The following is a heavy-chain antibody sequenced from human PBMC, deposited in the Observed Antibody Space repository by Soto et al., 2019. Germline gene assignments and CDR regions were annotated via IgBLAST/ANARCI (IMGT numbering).Heavy chain of an antibody. CDR3: ARTLGYCSGGSCYGEGFFDY. D-gene: IGHD2-15*01. Sequence: SETLSLTCTVSGGSISSGGYYWSWIRQHPGKGLEWIGYIYYSGSTYYNPSLKSRVTISVDTSKNQFSLKLSSVTAADTAVYYCARTLGYCSGGSCYGEGFFDYWGQGTLVTVS. J-gene: IGHJ4*02. CDR2: IYYSGST. CDR1: GGSISSGGYY. V-gene: IGHV4-31*03.